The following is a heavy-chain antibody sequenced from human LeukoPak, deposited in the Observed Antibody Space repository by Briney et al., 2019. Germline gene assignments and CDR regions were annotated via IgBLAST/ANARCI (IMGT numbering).Heavy chain of an antibody. J-gene: IGHJ4*02. CDR2: IYTSGST. D-gene: IGHD5-18*01. CDR3: ARGNSGYSYGLDY. Sequence: SETLSLTCTVSGGSISGYFWSWIRQPAGKGLEWIGRIYTSGSTNYNPSLKSRVTMSVDTSKNQFSLKLSSVTAADTAVYYCARGNSGYSYGLDYWGQGTLVTVSS. V-gene: IGHV4-4*07. CDR1: GGSISGYF.